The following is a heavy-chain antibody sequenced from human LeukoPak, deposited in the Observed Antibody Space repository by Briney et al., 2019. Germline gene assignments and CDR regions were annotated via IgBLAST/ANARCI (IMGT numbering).Heavy chain of an antibody. V-gene: IGHV4-39*07. Sequence: PSETLSLTCTVSGDSISSSSYYWGWIRQPPGKGLEWIGSIYYSGSTYYNPSLKSRVTISVDTSKNQFSLKLSSVTAADTAVYYCARVGIPYYFDYWGQGTLVTVSS. CDR3: ARVGIPYYFDY. D-gene: IGHD1-26*01. J-gene: IGHJ4*02. CDR2: IYYSGST. CDR1: GDSISSSSYY.